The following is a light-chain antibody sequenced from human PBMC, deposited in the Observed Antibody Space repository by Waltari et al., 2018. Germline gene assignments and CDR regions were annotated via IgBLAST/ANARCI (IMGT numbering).Light chain of an antibody. V-gene: IGKV4-1*01. CDR3: HQYHSAPRT. CDR1: QSVLYSPNNKNY. CDR2: WAS. J-gene: IGKJ2*01. Sequence: DIVMTQSPDSLAVSLGERATINCKSSQSVLYSPNNKNYLAWYQQKPGQPPKLLIYWASTRESGVPDRFSGSGSGTDFTLTISSLQAEDGAVYYCHQYHSAPRTFGQGTKLEIK.